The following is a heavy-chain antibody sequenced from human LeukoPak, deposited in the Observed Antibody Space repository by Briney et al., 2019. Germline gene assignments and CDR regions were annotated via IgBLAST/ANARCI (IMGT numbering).Heavy chain of an antibody. CDR1: GYSFTSYW. CDR3: ARLPPWFVFASSSLGYYFDY. CDR2: IYPGDSDT. Sequence: GESLKISCKGSGYSFTSYWIGWVRQMPGKGLEWMGIIYPGDSDTRYSPSFQGQVTISADKSISTAYLQWSSLKASDTAMYYCARLPPWFVFASSSLGYYFDYWGQGTLVTVSS. D-gene: IGHD6-6*01. V-gene: IGHV5-51*01. J-gene: IGHJ4*02.